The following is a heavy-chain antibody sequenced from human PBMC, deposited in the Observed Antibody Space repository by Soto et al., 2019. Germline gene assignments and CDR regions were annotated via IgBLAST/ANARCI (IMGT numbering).Heavy chain of an antibody. D-gene: IGHD2-2*01. CDR1: GFSFRDAW. CDR2: IKKDGSEK. CDR3: ATNAF. J-gene: IGHJ4*02. Sequence: EVQLVESGGGWVQPGGSLRLSCAASGFSFRDAWMSWVRQAPGKGPEWVAKIKKDGSEKYYVDSVKGRFTISRDNARSSLYLQMNSLTADDTAVDYCATNAFWGQGSLVTVSS. V-gene: IGHV3-7*01.